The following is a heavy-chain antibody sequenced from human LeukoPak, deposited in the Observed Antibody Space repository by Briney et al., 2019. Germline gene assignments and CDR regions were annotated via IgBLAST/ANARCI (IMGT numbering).Heavy chain of an antibody. V-gene: IGHV4-59*11. Sequence: SETLSLTCTVSGGSISSHYWSWIRQPPGKGLEWIGYIYYSGSTNYNPSLKSRVTISVDTSKNKFSLKLSSVTAADPAVYYCARGAEWFGELLWYFDYWGQGTLVTVSS. CDR3: ARGAEWFGELLWYFDY. CDR2: IYYSGST. CDR1: GGSISSHY. D-gene: IGHD3-10*01. J-gene: IGHJ4*02.